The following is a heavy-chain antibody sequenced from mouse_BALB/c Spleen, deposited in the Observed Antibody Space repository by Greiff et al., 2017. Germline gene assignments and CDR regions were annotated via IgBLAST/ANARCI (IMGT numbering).Heavy chain of an antibody. J-gene: IGHJ3*01. V-gene: IGHV1-4*02. CDR3: ASYYGSSLWFAY. CDR1: GYTFTSYT. CDR2: INPSSGYT. Sequence: VQLQQSAAELARPGASVKMSCKASGYTFTSYTMHWVKQRPGQGLEWIGYINPSSGYTEYNQKFKDKTTLTADKSSSTAYMQLSSLTSEDSAVYYCASYYGSSLWFAYWGQGTLVTVSA. D-gene: IGHD1-1*01.